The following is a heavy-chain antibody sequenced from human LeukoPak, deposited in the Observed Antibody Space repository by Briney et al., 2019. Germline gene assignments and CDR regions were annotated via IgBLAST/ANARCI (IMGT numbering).Heavy chain of an antibody. CDR2: IKQDGSEK. Sequence: PGGSLSLSCAASGFTFSSYWMSWVRQAPGKGLEWVANIKQDGSEKYYVDSVKGRFTISRDNAKNSLYLQMNSLRAEDTAVYYCAEVGEQNAFDIWGQGTMVTVSS. CDR3: AEVGEQNAFDI. D-gene: IGHD3-10*01. J-gene: IGHJ3*02. V-gene: IGHV3-7*01. CDR1: GFTFSSYW.